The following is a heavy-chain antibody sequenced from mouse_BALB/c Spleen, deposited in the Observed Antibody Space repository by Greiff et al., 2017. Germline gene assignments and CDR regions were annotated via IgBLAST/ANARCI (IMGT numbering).Heavy chain of an antibody. D-gene: IGHD2-2*01. CDR3: ASTGWLRAMDY. CDR2: INSNGGST. Sequence: EVKVEESGGGLVQPGGSLKLSCAASGFTFSSYGMSWVRQTPDKRLELVATINSNGGSTYYPDSVKGRFTISRDNAKNTLYLQMSSLKSEDTAMYYCASTGWLRAMDYWGQGTSVTVSS. V-gene: IGHV5-6-3*01. J-gene: IGHJ4*01. CDR1: GFTFSSYG.